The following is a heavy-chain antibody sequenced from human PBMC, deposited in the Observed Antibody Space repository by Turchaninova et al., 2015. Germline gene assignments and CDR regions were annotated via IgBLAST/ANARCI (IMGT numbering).Heavy chain of an antibody. CDR2: VNQGGTR. CDR3: ARYSSSWSKYFDL. Sequence: QVQLHQWGAGVLKTSETLSLTCAVSGGSRNGYSWSVIREPPGKGPEWIGEVNQGGTRSSNPSLRSRVTMSMDMSKNQLYLSLASLTAADTAVYYCARYSSSWSKYFDLWGPGSLVNVSS. J-gene: IGHJ2*01. D-gene: IGHD6-13*01. CDR1: GGSRNGYS. V-gene: IGHV4-34*01.